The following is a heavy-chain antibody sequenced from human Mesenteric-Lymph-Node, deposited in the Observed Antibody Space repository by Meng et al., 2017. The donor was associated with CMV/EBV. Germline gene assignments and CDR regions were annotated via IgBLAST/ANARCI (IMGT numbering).Heavy chain of an antibody. V-gene: IGHV2-70D*14. J-gene: IGHJ6*02. Sequence: PTLVKPTQTLTLTCTFSGFSLSTSGMRVSWIRQPPGKALEWLARIDWDDDKFYSTSLKTRLTISKDTSKNQVVLTMTNMDPVDTATYYCARGQGYYYGMDVWGQGTTVTVSS. CDR1: GFSLSTSGMR. CDR2: IDWDDDK. CDR3: ARGQGYYYGMDV.